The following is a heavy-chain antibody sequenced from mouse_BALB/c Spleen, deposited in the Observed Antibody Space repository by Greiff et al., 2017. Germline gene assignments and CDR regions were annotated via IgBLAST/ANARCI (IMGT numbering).Heavy chain of an antibody. D-gene: IGHD1-1*01. V-gene: IGHV5-6*02. Sequence: EVKLMESGGDLVKPGGSLKLSCAASGFTFSSYGMSWVRQTPDKRLEWVATISSGGSYTYYPDSVKGRFTISRDNAKNTLYLQMSSLKSEDTAMYYCARREATVVARDYFDYWGQGTTLTVSS. CDR1: GFTFSSYG. CDR3: ARREATVVARDYFDY. CDR2: ISSGGSYT. J-gene: IGHJ2*01.